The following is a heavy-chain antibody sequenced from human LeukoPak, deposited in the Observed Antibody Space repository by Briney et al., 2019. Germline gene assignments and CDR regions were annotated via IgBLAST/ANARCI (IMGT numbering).Heavy chain of an antibody. CDR1: GGSISSYY. CDR3: ARGPQHYYDSSGYYYVGAFDI. CDR2: INHSGST. V-gene: IGHV4-34*01. D-gene: IGHD3-22*01. J-gene: IGHJ3*02. Sequence: SETLSLTCTVSGGSISSYYWSWIRQPPGKGLEWIGEINHSGSTNYNPSLKSRVTISVDTSKNQFSLKLSSVTAADTAVYYCARGPQHYYDSSGYYYVGAFDIWGQGTMVTVSS.